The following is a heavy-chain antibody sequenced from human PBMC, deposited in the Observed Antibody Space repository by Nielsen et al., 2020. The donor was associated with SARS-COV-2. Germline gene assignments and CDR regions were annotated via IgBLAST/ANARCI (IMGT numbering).Heavy chain of an antibody. Sequence: ASVKVSCKASGYTFTSYGISWVRQAPGQGLEWMGWISAYNGNTNYAQKLQGRVTMTTDTSTSTAYMELRSLRSDDTAVYYCARVSQQLVQNYYYGMDVWGQGTTVTVSS. CDR1: GYTFTSYG. V-gene: IGHV1-18*01. CDR3: ARVSQQLVQNYYYGMDV. J-gene: IGHJ6*02. D-gene: IGHD6-13*01. CDR2: ISAYNGNT.